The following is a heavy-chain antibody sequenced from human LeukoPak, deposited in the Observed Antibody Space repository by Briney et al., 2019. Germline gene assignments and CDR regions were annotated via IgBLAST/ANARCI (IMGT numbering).Heavy chain of an antibody. D-gene: IGHD3-10*01. J-gene: IGHJ4*02. Sequence: GGSLRLSCAASGFTFNSYAMHWVRQSPGKGLEWVAVISYDGSNKDHAGSVKGRVTISRDNSKNTLYLQMNSLRAEDTAVYHCARGWWFGELLSSESYYFDYWGQGTLVTVSS. CDR2: ISYDGSNK. CDR3: ARGWWFGELLSSESYYFDY. V-gene: IGHV3-30*04. CDR1: GFTFNSYA.